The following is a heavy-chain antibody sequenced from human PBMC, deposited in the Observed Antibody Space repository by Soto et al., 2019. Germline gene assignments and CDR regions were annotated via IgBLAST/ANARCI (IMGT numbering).Heavy chain of an antibody. J-gene: IGHJ4*02. V-gene: IGHV1-2*02. D-gene: IGHD2-2*02. CDR3: AREGYCSSTSCYIYSY. CDR1: GYTFAGYY. CDR2: INPNSGGT. Sequence: ASVKVSCNASGYTFAGYYMHWVRQAPGQGLEWMGWINPNSGGTNYAQKFQGRVTMTMDTSISTAYTELSRLTSDDTAVYYCAREGYCSSTSCYIYSYWGQGPLVTASS.